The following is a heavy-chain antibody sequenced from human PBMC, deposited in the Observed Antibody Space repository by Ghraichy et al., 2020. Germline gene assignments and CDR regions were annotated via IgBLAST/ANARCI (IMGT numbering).Heavy chain of an antibody. J-gene: IGHJ6*02. CDR2: ILYDGSKK. CDR3: AKASYGSGVYGMDV. CDR1: GFTFTRFG. Sequence: LSLTCAASGFTFTRFGMHWVRQAPGKGLEWVAVILYDGSKKFYADSVKGRFTISRDDSQRTVYLQMNSLRAEDTAVYHCAKASYGSGVYGMDVCGQGTTVTVSS. D-gene: IGHD3-10*01. V-gene: IGHV3-33*05.